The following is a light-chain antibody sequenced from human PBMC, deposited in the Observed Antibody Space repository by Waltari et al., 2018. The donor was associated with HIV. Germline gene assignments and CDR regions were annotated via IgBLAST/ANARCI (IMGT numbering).Light chain of an antibody. CDR1: KIGRKS. V-gene: IGLV3-21*02. J-gene: IGLJ2*01. CDR3: QVWDSSSDHTRV. Sequence: SYVLTQPPSVSVAPGQTARITGGGNKIGRKSEHWYQQTPGQAPVLVVYDDSDRPSGIPERFSGSNSGNTATLTISRVEAGDEADYYCQVWDSSSDHTRVFGGGTKLTVL. CDR2: DDS.